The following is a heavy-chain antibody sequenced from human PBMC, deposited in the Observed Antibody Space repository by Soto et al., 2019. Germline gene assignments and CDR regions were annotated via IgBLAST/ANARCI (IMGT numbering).Heavy chain of an antibody. Sequence: QVQLQQWGAGLLKPSETLSLTCAVYGGSFSGYYWSWIRQPPGKGLEWIGEINHSGSTNYNPSLKSRVTISVDTSKNQFSLKLSSVTAADTAVYYCARGTPIRSWGQGTLVTVSS. V-gene: IGHV4-34*01. CDR3: ARGTPIRS. CDR2: INHSGST. J-gene: IGHJ4*02. CDR1: GGSFSGYY.